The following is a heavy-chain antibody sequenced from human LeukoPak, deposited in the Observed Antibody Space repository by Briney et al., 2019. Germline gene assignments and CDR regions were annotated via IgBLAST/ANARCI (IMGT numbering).Heavy chain of an antibody. Sequence: GGSLRLSCAASGFTFSSYWMHWVRQAPGKGLVWVSRINSDGSSTSYADSVKGRFTISRDNAKNTLYLQMNSLRAEDTAVYYCARGGYSSGWQYYYYYYYYMDVWGKGTTVTISS. CDR1: GFTFSSYW. V-gene: IGHV3-74*01. D-gene: IGHD6-19*01. CDR3: ARGGYSSGWQYYYYYYYYMDV. J-gene: IGHJ6*03. CDR2: INSDGSST.